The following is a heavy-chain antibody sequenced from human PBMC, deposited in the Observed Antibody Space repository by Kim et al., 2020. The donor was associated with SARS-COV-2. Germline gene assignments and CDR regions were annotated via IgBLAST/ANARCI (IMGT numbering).Heavy chain of an antibody. J-gene: IGHJ4*02. CDR3: AREGQAGSYDSSNYNFDY. V-gene: IGHV1-46*01. Sequence: ASVKVSCKASGYTFTKNYIHWVRLAPGQGLEWMGIMNPSAGVTKYAQKLQGRVTVTRDTSTSTVYMELSSLRSEDTAVYYCAREGQAGSYDSSNYNFDYWGQGTLVTVS. D-gene: IGHD3-22*01. CDR1: GYTFTKNY. CDR2: MNPSAGVT.